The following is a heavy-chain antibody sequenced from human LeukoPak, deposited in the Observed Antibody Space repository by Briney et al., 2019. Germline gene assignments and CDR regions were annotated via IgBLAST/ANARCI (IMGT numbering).Heavy chain of an antibody. D-gene: IGHD3-3*01. CDR1: GGSFSGYY. V-gene: IGHV4-34*01. Sequence: SETLSLTCAVYGGSFSGYYWSWIRQPPGKGLEWIGEINHSGSTNYNPSLKSRVTISVDTPKNQFSLKLSSVTAADTAVYYCARGNYDFWSGYCRLDYWGQGTLVTVSS. CDR3: ARGNYDFWSGYCRLDY. CDR2: INHSGST. J-gene: IGHJ4*02.